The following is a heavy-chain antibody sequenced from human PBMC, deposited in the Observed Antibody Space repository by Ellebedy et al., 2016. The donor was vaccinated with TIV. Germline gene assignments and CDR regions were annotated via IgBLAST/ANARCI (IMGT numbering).Heavy chain of an antibody. CDR3: APGTHFRGGDH. CDR2: INHSGST. J-gene: IGHJ4*02. D-gene: IGHD3-10*01. Sequence: SETLSLTCTVRGGSFSAYYWSWIRQPPGKGLEWIGEINHSGSTYSNPSLKSRVTISVDTSKNQFSLKLTSVTAADSAIYYCAPGTHFRGGDHWGQGTLVTVSS. CDR1: GGSFSAYY. V-gene: IGHV4-34*01.